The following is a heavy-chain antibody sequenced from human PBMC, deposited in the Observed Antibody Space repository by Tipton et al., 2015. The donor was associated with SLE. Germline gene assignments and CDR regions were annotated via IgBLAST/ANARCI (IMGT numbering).Heavy chain of an antibody. J-gene: IGHJ4*02. D-gene: IGHD3-10*01. CDR1: GFTFSAYF. CDR3: AREDYYGSGGMDF. V-gene: IGHV3-11*04. Sequence: SLRLSCAASGFTFSAYFMTWVRQAPGKGLEWLSYISPGGSDKYYADSVRGRFTISRDNAKNSLYLQMDSLRAEDTAVYYCAREDYYGSGGMDFWGQGTLVAVSS. CDR2: ISPGGSDK.